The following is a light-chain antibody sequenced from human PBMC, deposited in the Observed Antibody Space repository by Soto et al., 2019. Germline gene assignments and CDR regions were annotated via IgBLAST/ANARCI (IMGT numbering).Light chain of an antibody. CDR2: KAS. Sequence: DIQMTQSPSTLSGSVGDRVTITCRASQTISSWLAWYQQKPGKAPKLLIYKASTLKSGVPLRFSGSGSGTEFTLTISSLQPDDFATYHCQHYNSYSEAFGQGTKVDIK. V-gene: IGKV1-5*03. J-gene: IGKJ1*01. CDR1: QTISSW. CDR3: QHYNSYSEA.